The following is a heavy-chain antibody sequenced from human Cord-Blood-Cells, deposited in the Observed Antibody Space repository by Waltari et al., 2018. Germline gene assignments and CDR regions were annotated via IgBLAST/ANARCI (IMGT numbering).Heavy chain of an antibody. CDR2: IYHSGST. D-gene: IGHD3-10*01. V-gene: IGHV4-4*02. CDR3: ARVEGSGPEDAFDI. CDR1: GGSISTSNL. J-gene: IGHJ3*02. Sequence: QVQLQESGPGLVKPSGTLSLTCAVSGGSISTSNLWSWVRQPPGKGLEWIGEIYHSGSTNYNPALKSRVTRAVAKSKNPFSMKLSSVTAADTAVYYCARVEGSGPEDAFDIWGQGTMVTVSS.